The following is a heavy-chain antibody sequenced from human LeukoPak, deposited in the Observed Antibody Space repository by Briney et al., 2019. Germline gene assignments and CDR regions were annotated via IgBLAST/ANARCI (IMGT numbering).Heavy chain of an antibody. D-gene: IGHD1-1*01. V-gene: IGHV3-23*01. CDR3: ATLCSVGGHTWNYMDV. CDR2: TSGGGDTT. J-gene: IGHJ6*03. Sequence: PGGSLRLSCAASGFTFSNYAMTCVRQAPGKGLEWVSGTSGGGDTTHYADSVKGRFTISRDNSKNMVYLQMDILRAEDTAVYYCATLCSVGGHTWNYMDVWGKGTTVTVSS. CDR1: GFTFSNYA.